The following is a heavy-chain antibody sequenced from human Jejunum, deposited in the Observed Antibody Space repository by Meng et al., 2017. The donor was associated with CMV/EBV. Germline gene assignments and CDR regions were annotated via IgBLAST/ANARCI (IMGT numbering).Heavy chain of an antibody. D-gene: IGHD3-3*01. J-gene: IGHJ4*02. CDR2: INHDGTET. Sequence: EVQLVESGGGLFQPGWFLSLSCAAFVFSFSASVMQWVRQDPGQGLVWVARINHDGTETIYRDSVRGRFTVSRDNTKNTVSLEMNSLRVEDTALYYCVKDFAWSIDFWGQGVLVTVSS. CDR1: VFSFSASV. CDR3: VKDFAWSIDF. V-gene: IGHV3-74*01.